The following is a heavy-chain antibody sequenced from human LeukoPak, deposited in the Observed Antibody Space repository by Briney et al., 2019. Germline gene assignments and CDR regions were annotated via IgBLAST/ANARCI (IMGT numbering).Heavy chain of an antibody. Sequence: SETLSLSCTVSGGSISSYYWSWLRQPPGKGLEWIGYIYYSGSTNYNPSLKSRVTISVDTSKNQFSLKLSSVTAADTAVYYCARGLSQGELPFDYWGQGTLVTVSS. V-gene: IGHV4-59*08. J-gene: IGHJ4*02. CDR2: IYYSGST. CDR3: ARGLSQGELPFDY. D-gene: IGHD3-16*01. CDR1: GGSISSYY.